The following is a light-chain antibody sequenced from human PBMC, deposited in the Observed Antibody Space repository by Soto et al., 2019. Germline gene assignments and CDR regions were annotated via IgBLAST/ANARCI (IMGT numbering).Light chain of an antibody. Sequence: QSVLTQPPSASGNPGQRLTISCSGSTSNILRNYVYWYRQFPGTAPRLLISMNDQRPSGVPGRFSGSKSGTSASLAISGLRSEDEADSYCASWDDSLSGYVFGPRTMVTV. CDR2: MND. J-gene: IGLJ1*01. V-gene: IGLV1-47*01. CDR3: ASWDDSLSGYV. CDR1: TSNILRNY.